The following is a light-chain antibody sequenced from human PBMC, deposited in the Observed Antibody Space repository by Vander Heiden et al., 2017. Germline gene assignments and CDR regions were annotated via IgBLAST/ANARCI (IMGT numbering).Light chain of an antibody. CDR1: QGIRNA. V-gene: IGKV1-6*01. J-gene: IGKJ1*01. CDR2: GAS. Sequence: AVQMTQSPSPLSASVGDRVTITCRASQGIRNALGWYQQKPGQAPKVLIYGASTLHSGVPSRFSGSGSGADFVLTIIGLQPEDSATYFCLQDYSYPRTFGQWTKVEIK. CDR3: LQDYSYPRT.